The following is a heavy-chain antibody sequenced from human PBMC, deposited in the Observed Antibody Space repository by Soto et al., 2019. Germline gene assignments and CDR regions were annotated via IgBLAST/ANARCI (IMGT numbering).Heavy chain of an antibody. Sequence: QVQLVQSGAEVKKPGASMKVSCKASGYTFSSYGISWVRQAPGQGLEWMGWISGYNGNTKFEQKLQGRLTMTTDTSTSTAYMELRSLRSDDTAVYYCAREASITGTPEYWGQGTLVTVSS. V-gene: IGHV1-18*01. CDR3: AREASITGTPEY. CDR2: ISGYNGNT. J-gene: IGHJ4*02. D-gene: IGHD1-20*01. CDR1: GYTFSSYG.